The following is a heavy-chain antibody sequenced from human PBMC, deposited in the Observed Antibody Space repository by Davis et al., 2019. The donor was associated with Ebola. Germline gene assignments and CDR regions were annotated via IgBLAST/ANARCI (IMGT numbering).Heavy chain of an antibody. D-gene: IGHD3-16*01. V-gene: IGHV3-21*01. CDR1: GFTFSSYS. J-gene: IGHJ6*02. Sequence: PGGSLRLSCAASGFTFSSYSMNWVRQAPGKGLEWVSSISSSSSYIYYADSVKGRFTISRDNAKNSLYLQMNSLRAEDTAVYYCARAEGAASGILYYYYYGMDVWGQGTTVTVSS. CDR2: ISSSSSYI. CDR3: ARAEGAASGILYYYYYGMDV.